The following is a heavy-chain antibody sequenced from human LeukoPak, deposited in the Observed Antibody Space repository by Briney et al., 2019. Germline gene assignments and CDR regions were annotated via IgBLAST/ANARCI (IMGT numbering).Heavy chain of an antibody. CDR3: ARGRSKRWLQLPGAFDI. J-gene: IGHJ3*02. CDR2: IYYSGST. V-gene: IGHV4-31*03. D-gene: IGHD5-24*01. Sequence: SETLSLTCTVSGGSISSGGYYWSWIRQHPGKGLEWIGYIYYSGSTYYNPSLKSRVTISVDTSKNQFSLKLSSVTAADTAVYYCARGRSKRWLQLPGAFDIWGQGTMVTVSS. CDR1: GGSISSGGYY.